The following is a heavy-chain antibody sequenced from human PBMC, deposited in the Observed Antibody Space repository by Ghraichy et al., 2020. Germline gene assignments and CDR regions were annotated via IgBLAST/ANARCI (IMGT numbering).Heavy chain of an antibody. V-gene: IGHV3-23*01. CDR3: AKAYAGRVAAEYVGWFDP. D-gene: IGHD2-15*01. CDR1: GFTFSSYA. Sequence: GGSLRLSCAASGFTFSSYAMSWVRQAPGKGLEWVSAISGSGGSTYYADSVKGRFTISRDNSKNTLYLQMNSLRAEDTAVYYCAKAYAGRVAAEYVGWFDPWGQGTLVTVSS. CDR2: ISGSGGST. J-gene: IGHJ5*02.